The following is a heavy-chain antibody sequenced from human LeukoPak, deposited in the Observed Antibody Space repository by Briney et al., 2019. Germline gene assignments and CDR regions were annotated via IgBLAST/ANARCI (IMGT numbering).Heavy chain of an antibody. CDR1: GFTFSSYG. CDR2: IRYDGSNK. J-gene: IGHJ4*02. Sequence: GGSLRLSCAASGFTFSSYGMHWVRQAPGKGLEWVAFIRYDGSNKYYADSVKGRFTISRDNSKNTLYLQMNSLRAEDTAVYYCARGVLYDSSGYYPTSYYFDYWGQGTLVTVSS. D-gene: IGHD3-22*01. V-gene: IGHV3-30*02. CDR3: ARGVLYDSSGYYPTSYYFDY.